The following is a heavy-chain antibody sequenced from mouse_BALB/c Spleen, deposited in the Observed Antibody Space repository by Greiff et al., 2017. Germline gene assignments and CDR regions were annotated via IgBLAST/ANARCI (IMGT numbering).Heavy chain of an antibody. V-gene: IGHV1-54*01. CDR2: INPGSGGT. Sequence: QVQLKESGAELVRPGTSVKVSCKASGYAFTNYLIEWVKQRPGQGLEWIGVINPGSGGTNYNEKFKGKATLTADKSSSTAYMQLSSLTSDDSAVYFCARRTGTGAMDYWGQGTSVTVSS. CDR3: ARRTGTGAMDY. D-gene: IGHD4-1*01. CDR1: GYAFTNYL. J-gene: IGHJ4*01.